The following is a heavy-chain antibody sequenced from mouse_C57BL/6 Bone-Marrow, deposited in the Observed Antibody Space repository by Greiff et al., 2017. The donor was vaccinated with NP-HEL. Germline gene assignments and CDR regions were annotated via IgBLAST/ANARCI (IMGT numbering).Heavy chain of an antibody. CDR1: GYSITSDY. D-gene: IGHD1-1*01. Sequence: EVQLQESGPGLAKPSQTLYLTCSVTGYSITSDYWNWIRKFPGNKLEYMGYISYSGSTYYNPSLNSRISITRDTSKNQYYLQLNAVTTEDTATYYCARWRNGSSSHYAMDYWGQGTSVTVSS. CDR3: ARWRNGSSSHYAMDY. J-gene: IGHJ4*01. CDR2: ISYSGST. V-gene: IGHV3-8*01.